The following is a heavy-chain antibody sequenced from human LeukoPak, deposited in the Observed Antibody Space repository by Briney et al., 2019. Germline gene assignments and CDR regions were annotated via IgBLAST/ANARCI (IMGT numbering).Heavy chain of an antibody. CDR2: IYYSGST. J-gene: IGHJ4*02. V-gene: IGHV4-59*01. Sequence: PSETLSLTCAVHGGSFSGYYWSWIRQPPGKGLECIGYIYYSGSTYYNPSLKSRVTISVDTSKNQFSLKLSSVTAADTAVYYCARVRRDGYNSPGYWGQGTLVTVSS. D-gene: IGHD5-24*01. CDR3: ARVRRDGYNSPGY. CDR1: GGSFSGYY.